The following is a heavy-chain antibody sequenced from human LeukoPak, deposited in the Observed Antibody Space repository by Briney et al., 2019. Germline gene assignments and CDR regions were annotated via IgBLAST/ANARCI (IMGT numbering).Heavy chain of an antibody. J-gene: IGHJ6*03. CDR2: IYTSGST. V-gene: IGHV4-61*02. CDR1: GGSISSGSYY. D-gene: IGHD3-16*01. Sequence: PSETLSLTCTVSGGSISSGSYYWSWIRQPAGKGLEWIGRIYTSGSTNYNPSLKSRDTISVDTSKNQFSLKLSSVTAADTAVYYCAREIRPYYYYYMDVWGKGTTVTVSS. CDR3: AREIRPYYYYYMDV.